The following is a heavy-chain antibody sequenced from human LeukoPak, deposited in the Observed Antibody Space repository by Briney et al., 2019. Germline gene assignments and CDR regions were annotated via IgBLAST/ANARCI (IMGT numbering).Heavy chain of an antibody. CDR1: GGTFSSYA. D-gene: IGHD5-18*01. J-gene: IGHJ6*03. Sequence: SVKVSCKASGGTFSSYAISWVRQAPGQGLEWMGGIIPIFGTANYAQKFQGRVTITTDESTSTAYMELSSLGSEDTAVYYCARLSRYSYGPELRTKYYYYMDVWGKGTTVTVSS. CDR3: ARLSRYSYGPELRTKYYYYMDV. V-gene: IGHV1-69*05. CDR2: IIPIFGTA.